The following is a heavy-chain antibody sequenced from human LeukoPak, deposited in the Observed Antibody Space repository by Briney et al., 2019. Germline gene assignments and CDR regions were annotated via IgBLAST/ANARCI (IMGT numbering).Heavy chain of an antibody. D-gene: IGHD3-16*02. Sequence: ASVKVSCKASGYTFTSYAMHWVRQAPGQRLEWMGWINAGNGNTNYAQKLQGRVTMTTDTSTSTAYMELRSLRSDDTAVYYCARVYYDYVWGSYRYVLDYWGQGTLVTVSS. CDR1: GYTFTSYA. CDR2: INAGNGNT. V-gene: IGHV1-3*01. J-gene: IGHJ4*02. CDR3: ARVYYDYVWGSYRYVLDY.